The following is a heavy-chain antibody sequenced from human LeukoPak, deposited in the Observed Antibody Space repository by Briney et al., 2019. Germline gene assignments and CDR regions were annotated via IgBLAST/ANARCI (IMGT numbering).Heavy chain of an antibody. D-gene: IGHD2-2*01. V-gene: IGHV3-20*04. CDR1: GFTFDDYG. CDR2: INWNGGST. Sequence: PGGSLRLSCAASGFTFDDYGMSWVRQAPGKGLEWVSGINWNGGSTGYADSVKGRFIISRDNAKNSLYLQMNSLRAEDTALYYCARDLGYCSSTSCLNWFDPRGQGTLVTVSS. CDR3: ARDLGYCSSTSCLNWFDP. J-gene: IGHJ5*02.